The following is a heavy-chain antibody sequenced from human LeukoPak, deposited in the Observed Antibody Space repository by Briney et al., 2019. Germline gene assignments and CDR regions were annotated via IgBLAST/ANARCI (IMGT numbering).Heavy chain of an antibody. V-gene: IGHV3-23*01. CDR3: ARDKFSSGAAAGMDV. D-gene: IGHD6-13*01. CDR1: GFTFSSYA. J-gene: IGHJ6*04. Sequence: RAGGSLRLSCAASGFTFSSYAMSWVRQAPGKGLEWVSDINGSGGSTYYADSVKGRFTISRDNSKNTLYLQMNSLRAEDTAVYYCARDKFSSGAAAGMDVWGKGTTVTISS. CDR2: INGSGGST.